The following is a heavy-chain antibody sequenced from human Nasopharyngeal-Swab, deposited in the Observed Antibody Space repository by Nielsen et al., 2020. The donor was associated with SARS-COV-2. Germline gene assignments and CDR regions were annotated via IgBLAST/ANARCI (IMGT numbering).Heavy chain of an antibody. CDR1: GYTFTSYA. D-gene: IGHD6-19*01. J-gene: IGHJ3*02. CDR2: INAGNGNT. V-gene: IGHV1-3*01. CDR3: VTSASSGWYPWRDAFDI. Sequence: ASVKVSCKASGYTFTSYAMHWVRQAPGQRLEWMGWINAGNGNTKYSQKFQGRVTITRDTSASTAYMELSSLRSEDTAVYYCVTSASSGWYPWRDAFDIWGQGTMVTVSS.